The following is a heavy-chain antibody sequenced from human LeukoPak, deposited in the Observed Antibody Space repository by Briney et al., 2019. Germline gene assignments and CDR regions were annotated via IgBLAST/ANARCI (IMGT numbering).Heavy chain of an antibody. D-gene: IGHD4/OR15-4a*01. CDR3: ARDVYGVTPCDL. J-gene: IGHJ5*02. Sequence: ASVKVSCKASGYTFTSYGISGVRQAPGQGLEWMGWISAYNGNTNDAQKLQGRVTMTTDTSASKAYMELRSLRSDDTAVYYCARDVYGVTPCDLWAQGTLVSVSS. V-gene: IGHV1-18*01. CDR2: ISAYNGNT. CDR1: GYTFTSYG.